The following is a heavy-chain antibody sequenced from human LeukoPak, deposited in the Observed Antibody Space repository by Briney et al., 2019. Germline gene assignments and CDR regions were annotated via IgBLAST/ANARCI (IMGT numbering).Heavy chain of an antibody. V-gene: IGHV4-59*01. J-gene: IGHJ4*02. CDR3: ARAVGGDGSGSL. CDR2: IYYRVTS. CDR1: GDSINTYY. Sequence: SETLSLTCTVSGDSINTYYWSWIRQPPGKGLEWIGYIYYRVTSDYNPSLKSRVTMSVDMSASQISLKLSSVTAADTAVYYCARAVGGDGSGSLWGPGTLVTVSS. D-gene: IGHD3-10*01.